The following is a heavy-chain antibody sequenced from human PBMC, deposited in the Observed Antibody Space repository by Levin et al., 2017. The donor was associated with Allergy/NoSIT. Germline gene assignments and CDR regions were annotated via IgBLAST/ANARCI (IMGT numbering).Heavy chain of an antibody. CDR3: AKDKLSHAPSGVDY. CDR2: VSWDGGSA. V-gene: IGHV3-43D*03. CDR1: GFIFDDYA. D-gene: IGHD3-10*01. Sequence: PGGSLRLSCAASGFIFDDYAMHWVRQAPGKGLEWVSLVSWDGGSAYYADSVKGRFTISSDNSKNSLYLQMHTLRAEDTALYYCAKDKLSHAPSGVDYWGQGTLVTVSS. J-gene: IGHJ4*02.